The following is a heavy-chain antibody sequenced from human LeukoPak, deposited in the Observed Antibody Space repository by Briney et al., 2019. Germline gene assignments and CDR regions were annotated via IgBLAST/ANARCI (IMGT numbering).Heavy chain of an antibody. CDR2: ISPSGGNR. J-gene: IGHJ3*02. CDR1: GFIFGGYT. CDR3: AREGYCSSTSCYGDAFDI. D-gene: IGHD2-2*01. Sequence: GGSLRLSCVGSGFIFGGYTMNWVRQAPGKWLEWLSCISPSGGNRFYADSLKGRFTISRDNAKSTVFLQLNSLRAEDTAVYYCAREGYCSSTSCYGDAFDIWGQRTMVTASP. V-gene: IGHV3-48*04.